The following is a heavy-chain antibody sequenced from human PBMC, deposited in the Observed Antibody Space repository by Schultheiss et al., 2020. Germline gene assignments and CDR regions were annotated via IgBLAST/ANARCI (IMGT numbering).Heavy chain of an antibody. CDR1: VFTFSSYS. CDR3: ARDSRSVAVPFDY. Sequence: GGSLRLSCAASVFTFSSYSMNWVRQAPGKGLEWVSSISSSSSYIYYADSVKGRFTISRDNAKNSLYLQMNSLRAEDTAVYYCARDSRSVAVPFDYWGQGTLVTVSS. J-gene: IGHJ4*02. CDR2: ISSSSSYI. D-gene: IGHD2-15*01. V-gene: IGHV3-21*01.